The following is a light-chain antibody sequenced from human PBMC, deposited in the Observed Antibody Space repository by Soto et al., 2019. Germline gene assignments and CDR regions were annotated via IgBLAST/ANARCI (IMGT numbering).Light chain of an antibody. CDR3: AAWDDRLSGYV. CDR2: SNN. V-gene: IGLV1-47*01. CDR1: TSYIGSNY. J-gene: IGLJ1*01. Sequence: QSVLTQSPSASGTPGQRVTISCSGSTSYIGSNYVYWYWYQQLPGMAPRLLISSNNQRASGVPDRFSGSKSGTSASLAISGLRPEDEADYYCAAWDDRLSGYVFGSGTKVTVL.